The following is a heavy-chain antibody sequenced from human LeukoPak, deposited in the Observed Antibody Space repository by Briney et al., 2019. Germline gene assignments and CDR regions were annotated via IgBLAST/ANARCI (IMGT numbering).Heavy chain of an antibody. CDR3: ARHAVVTALETYNWLDP. Sequence: SETLSLTCTISGGSISTSTYYWGWIRQPPGKGLEWIGSIYYSGSTYYNPSLRSRITISVDTFKNQFSLKLSSVTAADTAVYYCARHAVVTALETYNWLDPWGQGTLVTVSS. CDR1: GGSISTSTYY. V-gene: IGHV4-39*01. D-gene: IGHD2-21*02. J-gene: IGHJ5*02. CDR2: IYYSGST.